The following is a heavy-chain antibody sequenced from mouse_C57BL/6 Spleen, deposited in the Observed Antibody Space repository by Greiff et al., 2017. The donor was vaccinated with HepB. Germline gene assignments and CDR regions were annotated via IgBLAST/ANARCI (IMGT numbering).Heavy chain of an antibody. CDR1: GYAFSSSW. CDR2: IYPGDGDT. Sequence: QVQLKESGPELVKPGASVKISCKASGYAFSSSWMNWVKQRPGKGLEWIGRIYPGDGDTNYNGKFKGKATLTADKSSSTAYMQLSSLTSEDSAVYFCARVGSNNYFDYWGQGTTLTVSS. V-gene: IGHV1-82*01. J-gene: IGHJ2*01. CDR3: ARVGSNNYFDY. D-gene: IGHD2-5*01.